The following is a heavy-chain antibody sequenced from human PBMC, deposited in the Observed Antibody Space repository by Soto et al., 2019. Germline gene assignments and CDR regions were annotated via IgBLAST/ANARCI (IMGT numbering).Heavy chain of an antibody. CDR1: ESTFMNYG. Sequence: AASVKVSCKASESTFMNYGISWVRQATGQGLEWMGWMNPNSGNTGYALKFQGRVSMTRNTSIYTVYLELSSLASDDTAVYYCVRMASSGTLNWFDPWGQGTLVTVSS. V-gene: IGHV1-8*01. CDR2: MNPNSGNT. D-gene: IGHD1-1*01. J-gene: IGHJ5*02. CDR3: VRMASSGTLNWFDP.